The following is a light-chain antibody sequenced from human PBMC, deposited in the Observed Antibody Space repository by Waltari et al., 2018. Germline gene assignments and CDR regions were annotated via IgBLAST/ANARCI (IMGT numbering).Light chain of an antibody. CDR2: DNN. CDR1: ASNIGTNY. V-gene: IGLV1-51*01. J-gene: IGLJ1*01. Sequence: QSVLTQPPSVSAAPGQKVTISCSGRASNIGTNYVSWYRQLPGKAPQPLIYDNNKRPSGIPDRFSGAKSGTSASLGIAGLQTGDEALYYCGAWDSSLSVYVFGSGTDLTVL. CDR3: GAWDSSLSVYV.